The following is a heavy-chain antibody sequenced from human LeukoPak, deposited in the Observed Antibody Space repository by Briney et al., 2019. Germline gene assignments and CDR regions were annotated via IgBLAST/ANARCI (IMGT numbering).Heavy chain of an antibody. J-gene: IGHJ5*02. Sequence: SETLSLTCTVSGGSISSSSYYWGWIRQPPGKGLEWIGSIYYSGSTYYNPSLKSRVTISVDTSKNQFSLKLSSVTAADTAMYYCARPVSSSWYDWFDPWGQGTLVTVSS. D-gene: IGHD6-13*01. CDR3: ARPVSSSWYDWFDP. V-gene: IGHV4-39*01. CDR1: GGSISSSSYY. CDR2: IYYSGST.